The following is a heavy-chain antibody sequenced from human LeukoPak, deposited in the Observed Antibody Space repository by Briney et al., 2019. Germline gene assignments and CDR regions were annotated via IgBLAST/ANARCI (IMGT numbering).Heavy chain of an antibody. J-gene: IGHJ4*02. D-gene: IGHD1-26*01. CDR3: GRDRVGAGDYFDY. V-gene: IGHV1-2*02. Sequence: ASVKVSCKASGYTFTGYYMHWVRHAPGQGLECMGWINTNSGGTNYAQKFQVRVTMTRDTSISTAYMELSRLRSDDTAGYHCGRDRVGAGDYFDYWGQGTLVTVSS. CDR1: GYTFTGYY. CDR2: INTNSGGT.